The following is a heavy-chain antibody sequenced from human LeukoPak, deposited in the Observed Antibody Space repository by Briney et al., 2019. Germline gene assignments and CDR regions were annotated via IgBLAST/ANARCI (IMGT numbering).Heavy chain of an antibody. V-gene: IGHV4-39*07. CDR3: AREPTTHEHHSSSWYEGIYYFDY. Sequence: NPSETLSLTCTVSGGSISSSSYYWGWIRQPPGKGLEWIGSIYYSGSTYYNPSLKSRVTISVDTSKNQFSLKLSSVTAADTAVYYCAREPTTHEHHSSSWYEGIYYFDYWGQGTLVTVSS. CDR1: GGSISSSSYY. D-gene: IGHD6-13*01. CDR2: IYYSGST. J-gene: IGHJ4*02.